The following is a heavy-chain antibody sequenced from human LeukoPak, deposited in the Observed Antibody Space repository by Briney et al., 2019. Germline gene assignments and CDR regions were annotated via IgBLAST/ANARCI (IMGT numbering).Heavy chain of an antibody. J-gene: IGHJ4*02. D-gene: IGHD6-13*01. CDR1: GFTFNIYW. Sequence: GGSLRLSCATSGFTFNIYWMQWVRQVPGKGLVWVSRIDSNGGGATYADSVKGRFTTSRDNGNNTMYLQMNSLRAEDTAIYYCARAKYSSRWSLDYWGQGTLVTVSS. V-gene: IGHV3-74*03. CDR2: IDSNGGGA. CDR3: ARAKYSSRWSLDY.